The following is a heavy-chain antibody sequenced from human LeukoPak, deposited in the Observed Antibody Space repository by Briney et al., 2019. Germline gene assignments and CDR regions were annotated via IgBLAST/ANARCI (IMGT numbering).Heavy chain of an antibody. CDR2: LYTSGST. CDR1: GDSISFYN. J-gene: IGHJ4*02. D-gene: IGHD2-15*01. Sequence: SETLSLTCTVSGDSISFYNWSWIRQSAGKGLEWIGLLYTSGSTNYNPSLKSRVTISEDTSKNQFSLKLTSVTAADTAVYFCAGKESGGKGIDYWGQGTLVTVSS. V-gene: IGHV4-4*07. CDR3: AGKESGGKGIDY.